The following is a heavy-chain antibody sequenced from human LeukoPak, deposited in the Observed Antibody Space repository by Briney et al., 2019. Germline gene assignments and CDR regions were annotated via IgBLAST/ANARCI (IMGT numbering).Heavy chain of an antibody. Sequence: PSETLSLTCAVYGGSFSGYYWSWIRQPPGKGLEWIGEINHSGSTNYNPSLKSRVTISVDTSKNQFSLKLSSVTAADMAVYYCATVGWSNYWGQGTLVTVSS. V-gene: IGHV4-34*01. CDR2: INHSGST. CDR3: ATVGWSNY. J-gene: IGHJ4*02. D-gene: IGHD2-15*01. CDR1: GGSFSGYY.